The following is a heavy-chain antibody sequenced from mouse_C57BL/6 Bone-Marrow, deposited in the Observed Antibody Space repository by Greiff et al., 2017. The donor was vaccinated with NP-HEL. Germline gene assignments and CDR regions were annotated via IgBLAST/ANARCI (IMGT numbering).Heavy chain of an antibody. CDR2: ISSGGSYT. Sequence: EVQVVESGGDLVKPGGSLKLSCAASGFTFSSYGMSWVRQTPDKRLEWVATISSGGSYTYYPDSVKGRFTISRDNAKNTLYLQMSSLKSEDTAMYYCARRGEDYYDYSWFAYWGQGTLVTVSA. V-gene: IGHV5-6*01. CDR3: ARRGEDYYDYSWFAY. D-gene: IGHD2-4*01. CDR1: GFTFSSYG. J-gene: IGHJ3*01.